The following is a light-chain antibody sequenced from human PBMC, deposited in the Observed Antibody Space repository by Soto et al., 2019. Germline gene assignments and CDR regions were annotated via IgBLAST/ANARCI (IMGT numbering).Light chain of an antibody. J-gene: IGLJ2*01. CDR2: GNS. Sequence: QSVLTQPPSVSGAPGQRVTISCTGSSSNIGAGYDVHWYQQLPGTAPKLLIYGNSNRPSGVTDRFSGSKSGNSASLAITGLQAEDEADYYCQSYDSSLSGWVVFGGGTKLTVL. CDR1: SSNIGAGYD. V-gene: IGLV1-40*01. CDR3: QSYDSSLSGWVV.